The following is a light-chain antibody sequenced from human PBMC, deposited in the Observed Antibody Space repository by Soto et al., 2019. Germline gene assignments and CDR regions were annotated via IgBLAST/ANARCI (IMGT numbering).Light chain of an antibody. Sequence: DIQMTQSPSSLSASVGDTVTITCRASQDIGNFFAWFQQKPGTAPKSLISAASSLQSGVPSKFSVSGSGTDITLTINSLQPEDVATYYGQQYHSWPATFGGGTKVEI. CDR3: QQYHSWPAT. J-gene: IGKJ4*01. V-gene: IGKV1-16*02. CDR2: AAS. CDR1: QDIGNF.